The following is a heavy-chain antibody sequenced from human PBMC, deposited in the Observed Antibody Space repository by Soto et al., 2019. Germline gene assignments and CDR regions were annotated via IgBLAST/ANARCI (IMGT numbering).Heavy chain of an antibody. CDR1: GGAISGYY. CDR2: IYSSGST. V-gene: IGHV4-4*07. J-gene: IGHJ5*02. CDR3: ARGQRVSDWFDP. D-gene: IGHD6-25*01. Sequence: PSETLSLTCTVTGGAISGYYWTWMRQSAGGGLEWIGRIYSSGSTNYNPSLKSRVTISLDTSMNHFSLRLSSVTAADTAVYYCARGQRVSDWFDPWGQGTLVTVSS.